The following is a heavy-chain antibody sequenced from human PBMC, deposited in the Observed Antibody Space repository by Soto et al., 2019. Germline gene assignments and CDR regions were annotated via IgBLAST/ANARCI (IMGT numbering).Heavy chain of an antibody. CDR1: GYTFTSYG. V-gene: IGHV1-18*01. CDR2: ISANNGNT. D-gene: IGHD1-26*01. Sequence: QVQLVQSGAEVKKPGASVKVSCKASGYTFTSYGISWVRQAPGQGLEWMGWISANNGNTNYAQKFQGRVTMTTDTSTSTADMELRSPRADDTAVYYFARDRGSYALDYWGQGTLVTVSS. J-gene: IGHJ4*02. CDR3: ARDRGSYALDY.